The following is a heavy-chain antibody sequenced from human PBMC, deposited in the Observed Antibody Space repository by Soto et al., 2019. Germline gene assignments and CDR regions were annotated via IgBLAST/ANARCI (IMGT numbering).Heavy chain of an antibody. D-gene: IGHD1-26*01. CDR1: GFTFRDQA. Sequence: GGSLRLSCGASGFTFRDQAMTWVRQTPGQGLQYVSSISPSGASTFYADAVKGRFTISRDNSKSTLYLQMNSLRAEDTAVYYCGKGRSYYYYYGVDVWGQGTTVTSP. CDR3: GKGRSYYYYYGVDV. CDR2: ISPSGAST. J-gene: IGHJ6*02. V-gene: IGHV3-23*01.